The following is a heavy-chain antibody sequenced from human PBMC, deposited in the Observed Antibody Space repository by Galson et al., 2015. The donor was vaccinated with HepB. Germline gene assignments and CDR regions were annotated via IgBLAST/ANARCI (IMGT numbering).Heavy chain of an antibody. CDR1: GFTFSNYA. D-gene: IGHD4-17*01. J-gene: IGHJ4*02. V-gene: IGHV3-30*18. Sequence: SLRLSCAASGFTFSNYAMHWVRQAPGKGLEWVAVISYDGGNEYYADSVKGRFTISRDNSKNTLYLQMNSLRAEDTAVYYCAKVEWGGTVTTSQWLDYWGQGTLVTGSS. CDR3: AKVEWGGTVTTSQWLDY. CDR2: ISYDGGNE.